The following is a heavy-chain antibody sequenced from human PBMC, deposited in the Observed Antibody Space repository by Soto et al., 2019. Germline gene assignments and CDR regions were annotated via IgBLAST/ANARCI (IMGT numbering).Heavy chain of an antibody. J-gene: IGHJ6*02. Sequence: ASVKVSCKPFGYTLTSYYIHWVRQAPGQGLQWMGIINPSGGSTTYAQKFQGRITMTTDTSTSTVYMELSSLRSDDTAVYYCAREGGMDVWGQGTTVTVSS. CDR1: GYTLTSYY. V-gene: IGHV1-46*01. CDR3: AREGGMDV. CDR2: INPSGGST.